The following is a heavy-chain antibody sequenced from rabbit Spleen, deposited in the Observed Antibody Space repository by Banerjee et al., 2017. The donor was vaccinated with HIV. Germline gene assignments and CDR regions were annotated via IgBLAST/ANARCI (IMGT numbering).Heavy chain of an antibody. D-gene: IGHD4-1*01. Sequence: ESGGGLVRPEGSLKLSCKASGFSFSNKAVMCWVRQAPGKGLEWIGYIDPVFGTTHYASWVNGRFTISNDNAQNTLYLQMNSLTAADTATYFCARDLDGVIGWNFGWWGQGTLVTVS. CDR3: ARDLDGVIGWNFGW. J-gene: IGHJ6*01. CDR1: GFSFSNKA. CDR2: IDPVFGTT. V-gene: IGHV1S7*01.